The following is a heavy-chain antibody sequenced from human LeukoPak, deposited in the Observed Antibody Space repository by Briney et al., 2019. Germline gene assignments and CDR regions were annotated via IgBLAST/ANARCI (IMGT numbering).Heavy chain of an antibody. CDR2: IYSGGST. CDR3: ARGPYYYDSSGYFPFDY. Sequence: GGSLRLSCAASGFTVSSNYMSWVRQAPGKGLEWVSVIYSGGSTYYADSVKGRFTISRHNSKNTLYLQMNSLRAEDTAVYHCARGPYYYDSSGYFPFDYWGQGTLVTVSS. J-gene: IGHJ4*02. V-gene: IGHV3-53*04. CDR1: GFTVSSNY. D-gene: IGHD3-22*01.